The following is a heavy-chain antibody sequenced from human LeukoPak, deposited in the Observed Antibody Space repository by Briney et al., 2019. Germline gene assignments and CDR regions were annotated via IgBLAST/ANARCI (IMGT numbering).Heavy chain of an antibody. CDR2: INPSGGST. CDR3: ARDRFQHWSLDY. Sequence: ASVKVSCKASGYTFTGYYMHWVRQAPGQGLEWMGIINPSGGSTSYAQKFQGRVTMTRDMSTSTVYMELSSLRSEDTAVYYCARDRFQHWSLDYWGQGTLVTVSS. J-gene: IGHJ4*02. V-gene: IGHV1-46*01. CDR1: GYTFTGYY. D-gene: IGHD1-1*01.